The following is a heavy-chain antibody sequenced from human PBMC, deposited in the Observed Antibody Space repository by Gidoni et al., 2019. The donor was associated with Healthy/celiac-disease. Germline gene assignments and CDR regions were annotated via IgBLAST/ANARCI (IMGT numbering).Heavy chain of an antibody. Sequence: QVQLVESGGGVVQPGRSLRLSCAASGFTFSSYGMHWVRQAPGKGLEWVAVIWYDGSNTSYADSVKGRFTISRDNSKNTLYLQMTSLRAEDTAVYYCARDRGLQEDCSSTSCYEYGMDVWGHGTTVTVSS. J-gene: IGHJ6*02. CDR2: IWYDGSNT. V-gene: IGHV3-33*01. CDR3: ARDRGLQEDCSSTSCYEYGMDV. CDR1: GFTFSSYG. D-gene: IGHD2-2*01.